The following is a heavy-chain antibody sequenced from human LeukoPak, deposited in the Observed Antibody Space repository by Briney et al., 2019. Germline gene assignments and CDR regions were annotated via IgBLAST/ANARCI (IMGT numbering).Heavy chain of an antibody. CDR1: GFTFSSYA. V-gene: IGHV3-23*01. CDR2: ISGSGGST. J-gene: IGHJ6*03. D-gene: IGHD3-3*01. CDR3: ARSPYDFWSGYPKDYYYYMDV. Sequence: GGSLRLSCAASGFTFSSYAMSWVRQAPGKGVEWVSAISGSGGSTYYADSVKGRFTISRDNSKNTLYLQMNSLRAEDTAVYYCARSPYDFWSGYPKDYYYYMDVWGKGTTVTVSS.